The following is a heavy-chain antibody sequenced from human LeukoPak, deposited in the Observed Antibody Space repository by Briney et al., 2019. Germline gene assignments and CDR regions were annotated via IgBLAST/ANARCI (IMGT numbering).Heavy chain of an antibody. Sequence: PGGSLRLSCAASGFTFSNAWMSWVRQAPGKGLEWVGRIKSKTDGGTTDYAAPVKGRFTISRDDSKNTLYLQMNSLRAEDTAVYYCARVTGDIGAFDIWGQGTMVTVSS. J-gene: IGHJ3*02. CDR2: IKSKTDGGTT. D-gene: IGHD7-27*01. V-gene: IGHV3-15*01. CDR1: GFTFSNAW. CDR3: ARVTGDIGAFDI.